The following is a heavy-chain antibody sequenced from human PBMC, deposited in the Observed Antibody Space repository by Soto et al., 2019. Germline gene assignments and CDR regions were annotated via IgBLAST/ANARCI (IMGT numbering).Heavy chain of an antibody. D-gene: IGHD3-22*01. V-gene: IGHV1-2*02. CDR3: ARAYFPTYYYDSSGYYPFDP. Sequence: ASEKVSCKASGYTFTGYYMHWVRQAPGQGLEWKGWINPNSGGTNYAQKFQGRVTMTRDTSISTAYMELSRLRSDDTAVYYCARAYFPTYYYDSSGYYPFDPWGQGTLVTVSS. J-gene: IGHJ5*02. CDR1: GYTFTGYY. CDR2: INPNSGGT.